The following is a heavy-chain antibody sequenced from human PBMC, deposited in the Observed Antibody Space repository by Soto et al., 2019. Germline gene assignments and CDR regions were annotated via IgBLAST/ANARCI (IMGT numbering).Heavy chain of an antibody. CDR3: ARDPGAAAGPVWFDP. J-gene: IGHJ5*02. D-gene: IGHD6-13*01. CDR2: IIPILGIA. V-gene: IGHV1-69*08. Sequence: QVQLVQSGAEVKKPGSSVKVSCKASGGTFSSYTISWVRQAPGQGLEWMGRIIPILGIANYAQKFQGRVTITADKSTSTAYMELSSLRSEDTAVYYCARDPGAAAGPVWFDPWGQGTLVTVSS. CDR1: GGTFSSYT.